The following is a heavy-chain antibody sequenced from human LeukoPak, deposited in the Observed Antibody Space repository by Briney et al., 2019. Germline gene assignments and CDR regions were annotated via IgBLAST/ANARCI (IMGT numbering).Heavy chain of an antibody. V-gene: IGHV3-21*01. D-gene: IGHD2-2*01. J-gene: IGHJ4*02. CDR2: ISSSSSYI. CDR3: ARGSGIVVVPADFDY. Sequence: GGSLRLSCAASGFTFSSYSMNWVRQAPGKGLELVSSISSSSSYIYYADSVKGRFTISRDNAKNSLYLQMNSLRAEDTAVYYCARGSGIVVVPADFDYWGQGTLVTVSS. CDR1: GFTFSSYS.